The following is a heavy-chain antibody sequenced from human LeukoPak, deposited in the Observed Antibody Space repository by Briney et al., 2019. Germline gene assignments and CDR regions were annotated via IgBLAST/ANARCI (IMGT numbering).Heavy chain of an antibody. CDR3: ARGFYLQL. CDR2: IYYSGRT. D-gene: IGHD2-2*01. Sequence: SETLSLTCTVSGGSISSYYWSWIRQPPGKGLEWIGYIYYSGRTNYNPSLKSRVTISVDTSKNQFSLKLSSVTAADTAVYCCARGFYLQLWGQGSLVTVCS. CDR1: GGSISSYY. J-gene: IGHJ4*02. V-gene: IGHV4-59*01.